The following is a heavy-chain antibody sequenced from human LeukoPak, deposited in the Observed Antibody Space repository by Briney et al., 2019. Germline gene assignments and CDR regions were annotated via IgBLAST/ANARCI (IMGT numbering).Heavy chain of an antibody. V-gene: IGHV3-23*01. J-gene: IGHJ5*02. Sequence: GGSLRLSCAASGFTFSSYGMSWVRQAPGKGLEWNSGISGSGANTYYADSVKGRFTISRDNSKNTLYLQMNSLRAEDTAVYYCAGYCSTTTCYSSPNWFDPWGQGTLVTVSS. D-gene: IGHD2-2*01. CDR3: AGYCSTTTCYSSPNWFDP. CDR2: ISGSGANT. CDR1: GFTFSSYG.